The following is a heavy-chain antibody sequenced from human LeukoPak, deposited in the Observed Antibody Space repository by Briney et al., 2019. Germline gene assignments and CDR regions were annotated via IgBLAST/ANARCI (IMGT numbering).Heavy chain of an antibody. CDR1: GFSFYDYP. D-gene: IGHD2-15*01. V-gene: IGHV3-43*02. Sequence: GGSLRLSCAASGFSFYDYPMHWVRQAPGKGLKWVSLISGDGVKTYYADSVRGRFTISRDNSKDSLYLQMNSLRTEDTAMYYCVKEIDTLGTNAFDIWGQGTMVTVSS. CDR2: ISGDGVKT. CDR3: VKEIDTLGTNAFDI. J-gene: IGHJ3*02.